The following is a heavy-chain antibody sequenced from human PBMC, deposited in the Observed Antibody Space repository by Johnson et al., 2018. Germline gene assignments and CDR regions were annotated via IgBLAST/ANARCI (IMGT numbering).Heavy chain of an antibody. CDR1: GFNFGSYW. Sequence: VQLQESGGGLVQPGGSXRIFCAASGFNFGSYWMHWVRQVPGKGLVWVSRINSDGSSTSYADSVKGRFTISSDNAKNTLYLQMNSMRSEDTAVYYCARVPYCTNGVCYTRYYFDFWGQGTLVTVSS. V-gene: IGHV3-74*01. D-gene: IGHD2-8*01. J-gene: IGHJ4*02. CDR3: ARVPYCTNGVCYTRYYFDF. CDR2: INSDGSST.